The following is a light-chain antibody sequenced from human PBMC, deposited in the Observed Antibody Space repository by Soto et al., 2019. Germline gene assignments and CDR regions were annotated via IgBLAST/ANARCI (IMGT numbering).Light chain of an antibody. J-gene: IGLJ1*01. Sequence: QSALTQPRSVSGSPGQSVTISCNGTSSDVGGYNYVSWYQQHPGKAPKLMIYDVSKRPSGVPDRFSGSKSGNTASLTISVLQAEDEADYYCCSYAGSSYVFGTGTKLTVL. CDR2: DVS. V-gene: IGLV2-11*01. CDR1: SSDVGGYNY. CDR3: CSYAGSSYV.